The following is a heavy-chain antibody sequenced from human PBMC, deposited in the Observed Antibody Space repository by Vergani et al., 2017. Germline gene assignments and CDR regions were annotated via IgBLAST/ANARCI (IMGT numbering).Heavy chain of an antibody. J-gene: IGHJ3*02. CDR3: AKAPGYYLLLDAFDI. CDR2: ISGSGGST. V-gene: IGHV3-23*01. D-gene: IGHD3-22*01. CDR1: RFTFSSYA. Sequence: EVQLLESGGGLVQPGGSLRLSCAASRFTFSSYAMSWVRQAPGKGLEWVSAISGSGGSTYYADSVKGRFTISRDNSKNTLYLQMNSLSAEDTAVYYCAKAPGYYLLLDAFDIWGQGTMVTVSS.